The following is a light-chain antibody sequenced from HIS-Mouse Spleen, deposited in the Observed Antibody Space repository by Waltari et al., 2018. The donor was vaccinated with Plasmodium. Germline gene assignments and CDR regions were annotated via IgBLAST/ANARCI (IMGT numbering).Light chain of an antibody. CDR2: GAS. Sequence: ELLMTQSPATLSVSPGERATPSCRASQSVSSNLAWYQQKPGQAPRLLIYGASTRATGIPARFSGSGSGTEFTLTISSLQSEDFAVYYCQQYNNWSFTFGPGTKVDIK. CDR1: QSVSSN. V-gene: IGKV3-15*01. CDR3: QQYNNWSFT. J-gene: IGKJ3*01.